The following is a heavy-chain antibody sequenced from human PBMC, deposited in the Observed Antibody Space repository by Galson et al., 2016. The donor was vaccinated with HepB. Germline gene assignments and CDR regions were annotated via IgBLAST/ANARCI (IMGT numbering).Heavy chain of an antibody. CDR1: GLNFNEYH. D-gene: IGHD1-14*01. J-gene: IGHJ4*02. V-gene: IGHV3-48*04. CDR2: IGSSSSRI. CDR3: AGDSGRTGAWDY. Sequence: SLRLSCAVPGLNFNEYHMDWARQAPGKGLEWVSYIGSSSSRIYYADSVKGRFTISRDNAQNSLFLQRNSLRAEDSAVYYCAGDSGRTGAWDYWGQGTLVTVSS.